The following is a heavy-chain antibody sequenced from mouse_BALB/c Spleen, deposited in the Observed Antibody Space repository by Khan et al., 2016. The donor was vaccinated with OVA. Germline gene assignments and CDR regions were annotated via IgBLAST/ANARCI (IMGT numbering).Heavy chain of an antibody. CDR3: TSNYVRYYYSMNY. D-gene: IGHD1-1*01. Sequence: EVQLEESGGGLVQPGGSMKLSCAASGFTFSDAWMDWVRQSPEKGLEWVAEIRSKANNHATYYSESVRGRFTISRDDSKSSVYLKMYSLRAEDTGIEYCTSNYVRYYYSMNYWAQGTSVTVSS. V-gene: IGHV6-6*01. CDR2: IRSKANNHAT. CDR1: GFTFSDAW. J-gene: IGHJ4*01.